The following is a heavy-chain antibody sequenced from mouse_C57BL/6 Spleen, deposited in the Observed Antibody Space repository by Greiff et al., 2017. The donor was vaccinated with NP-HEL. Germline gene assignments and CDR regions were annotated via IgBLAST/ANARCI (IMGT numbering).Heavy chain of an antibody. CDR2: ISSGGSYT. D-gene: IGHD2-3*01. CDR1: GFTFSSYG. V-gene: IGHV5-6*01. CDR3: ARHAYDGYYTYPFAY. J-gene: IGHJ3*01. Sequence: EVKVVESGGDLVKPGGSLKLSCAASGFTFSSYGMSWVRQTPDKRLEWVATISSGGSYTYYPDSVKGRFTISRDNAKNTLYLQMSSLKSEDTAMYYCARHAYDGYYTYPFAYWGQGTLVTVSA.